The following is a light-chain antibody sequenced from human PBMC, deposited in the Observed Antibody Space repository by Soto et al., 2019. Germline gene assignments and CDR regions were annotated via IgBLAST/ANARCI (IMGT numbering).Light chain of an antibody. J-gene: IGKJ3*01. CDR2: DAS. V-gene: IGKV3-11*01. CDR3: QQRSNWPPFT. Sequence: EIVLTQSPDTLSLSPGERATISCRASQSVSSYLAWYQQKPGQAPRLLIYDASNRATGIPARFSGSGSGTDFTLTFSSLEPEDFAVYYCQQRSNWPPFTFGPGTKVDIK. CDR1: QSVSSY.